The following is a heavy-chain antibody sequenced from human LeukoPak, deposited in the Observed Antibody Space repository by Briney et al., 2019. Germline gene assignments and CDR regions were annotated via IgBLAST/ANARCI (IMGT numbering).Heavy chain of an antibody. CDR3: AKSLISGWQYYFDY. CDR1: GFTFSDYY. Sequence: GGSLRLSCAASGFTFSDYYMSWIRQAPGKGLEWVSYISSSGSTIYYADSVKGRFTISRDNAKNSLYLQMNSLRAEDTAVYYCAKSLISGWQYYFDYWGQGTLVTVSS. D-gene: IGHD6-19*01. V-gene: IGHV3-11*04. J-gene: IGHJ4*02. CDR2: ISSSGSTI.